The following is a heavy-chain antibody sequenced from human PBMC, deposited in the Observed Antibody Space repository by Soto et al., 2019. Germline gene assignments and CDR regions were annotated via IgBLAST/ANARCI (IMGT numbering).Heavy chain of an antibody. V-gene: IGHV4-59*01. CDR1: GGSISSYY. CDR3: ARAYPDIVATSFYYYYGMDV. CDR2: IYYSGST. Sequence: SETLSLTCTVSGGSISSYYWSWIRQPPGKGLEWIGYIYYSGSTNYNPSLKSRVTISVDTSKNQFSLKLSSVTAADTAVYYCARAYPDIVATSFYYYYGMDVWGQGTTVTVSS. J-gene: IGHJ6*02. D-gene: IGHD5-12*01.